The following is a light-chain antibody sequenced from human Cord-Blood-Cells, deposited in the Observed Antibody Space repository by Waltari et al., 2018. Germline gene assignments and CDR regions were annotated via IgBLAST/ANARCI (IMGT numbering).Light chain of an antibody. CDR1: SSDVGGYNY. CDR3: SSYTSSSTLV. Sequence: QSALTQPASLSGSPGQSITISCTGTSSDVGGYNYVSWYQQHPGKAPELMIYHVSKRPSGVSIRFSGSKYGNTASRTISGLQAEDEADYYCSSYTSSSTLVFGGGTKLTVL. V-gene: IGLV2-14*01. CDR2: HVS. J-gene: IGLJ3*02.